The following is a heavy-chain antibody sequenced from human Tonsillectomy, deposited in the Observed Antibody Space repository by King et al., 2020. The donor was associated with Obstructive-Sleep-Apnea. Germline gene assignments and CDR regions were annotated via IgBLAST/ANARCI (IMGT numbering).Heavy chain of an antibody. CDR1: GFAFSSYA. CDR2: ISYDGSNK. CDR3: ARDLSDFLTQPFGMDV. D-gene: IGHD3-9*01. Sequence: QLVQSGGGVVQPGRSLRLSCAASGFAFSSYAMHWVRQAPGKGLEWVAFISYDGSNKYYADSVKGRFTISRDNSKNTLYLQMNSLRPEDTAVYYCARDLSDFLTQPFGMDVWGQGTTVTVSS. J-gene: IGHJ6*02. V-gene: IGHV3-30*04.